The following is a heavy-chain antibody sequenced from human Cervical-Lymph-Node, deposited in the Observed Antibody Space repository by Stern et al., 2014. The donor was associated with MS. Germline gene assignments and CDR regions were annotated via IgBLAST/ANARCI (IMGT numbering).Heavy chain of an antibody. J-gene: IGHJ6*02. CDR2: IIPILGTA. CDR1: GGTFNVYA. D-gene: IGHD2-2*02. V-gene: IGHV1-69*01. CDR3: ARDGRHTYTYALDV. Sequence: VQLVDSGAEVKKPGSSVKISCKASGGTFNVYAINWLRQAPGQGLECMGGIIPILGTANYAQKFQGRVTITADESTRTTSMQLSSLRSNDTAVYYCARDGRHTYTYALDVWGQGTTVTVSS.